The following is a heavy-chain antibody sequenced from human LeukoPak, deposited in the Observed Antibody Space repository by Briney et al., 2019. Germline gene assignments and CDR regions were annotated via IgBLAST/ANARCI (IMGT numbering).Heavy chain of an antibody. CDR3: ARDDILTGLDY. D-gene: IGHD3-9*01. J-gene: IGHJ4*02. Sequence: SQTLSLTCTVSGGSISSGGYYWSWIRQHPGKGLEWIGYIYYSGSTYYNPSLKSRVTISVDTSKNQFSLKLSSVTAADTAVCYCARDDILTGLDYWGQGTLVTVSS. CDR1: GGSISSGGYY. V-gene: IGHV4-31*03. CDR2: IYYSGST.